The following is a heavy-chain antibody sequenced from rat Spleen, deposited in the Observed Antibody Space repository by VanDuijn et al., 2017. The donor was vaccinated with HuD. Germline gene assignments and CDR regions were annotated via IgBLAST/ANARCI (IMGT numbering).Heavy chain of an antibody. Sequence: EVQLMESGGGLVQPGRSLKLSCAASGFTFSDYYMAWVRQAPKKGLEWVASISYEGSSTYYGDSVKGRFTISRDNAKSTLYLQMNSLRSEDTATYYCTRDYYSSLYFDYWGQGVMVTVSS. D-gene: IGHD1-2*01. CDR3: TRDYYSSLYFDY. CDR1: GFTFSDYY. J-gene: IGHJ2*01. V-gene: IGHV5-22*01. CDR2: ISYEGSST.